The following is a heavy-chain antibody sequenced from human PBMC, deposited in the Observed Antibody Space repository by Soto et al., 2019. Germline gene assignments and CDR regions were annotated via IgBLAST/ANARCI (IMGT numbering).Heavy chain of an antibody. D-gene: IGHD3-10*01. Sequence: GGSLRLSCAASGFTFSSYGMHWVRQAPGKGLEWVAVIWYDGSNKYYADSVKGRFTISRDNSKNTLYLQMNSLRAEDTAVYYCARDKVLWFGELFRNPSYYYYGMDVWGQGTTVTVSS. CDR1: GFTFSSYG. J-gene: IGHJ6*02. V-gene: IGHV3-33*01. CDR3: ARDKVLWFGELFRNPSYYYYGMDV. CDR2: IWYDGSNK.